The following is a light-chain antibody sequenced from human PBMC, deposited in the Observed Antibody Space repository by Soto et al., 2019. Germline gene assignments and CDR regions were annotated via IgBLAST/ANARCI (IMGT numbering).Light chain of an antibody. CDR1: SSNIGSNY. V-gene: IGLV1-47*01. CDR3: AARDDSLSGYV. CDR2: RNN. J-gene: IGLJ1*01. Sequence: QSVLTQPPSASGTPGQRVTISWSGSSSNIGSNYVYWYQQLPGTAPKLLIYRNNQRPSGVPVRFSGSKSGTSASLAISGLRSEDEADYYCAARDDSLSGYVFGTGTKVTVL.